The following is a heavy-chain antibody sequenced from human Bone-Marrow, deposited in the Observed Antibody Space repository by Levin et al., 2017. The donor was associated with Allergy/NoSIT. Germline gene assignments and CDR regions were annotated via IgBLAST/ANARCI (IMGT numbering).Heavy chain of an antibody. CDR3: ARGDYGDFPWGYYYYGMDV. CDR1: GFTFDSYG. Sequence: SGGSLRLSCAASGFTFDSYGMHWVRQVPGKGLEWVAVIWYDGSNKYYADSVRGRFTISRDNSKNTIHLQMNSLRAEDTAVYYCARGDYGDFPWGYYYYGMDVWGQGTTVTVSS. CDR2: IWYDGSNK. J-gene: IGHJ6*02. V-gene: IGHV3-33*01. D-gene: IGHD4-17*01.